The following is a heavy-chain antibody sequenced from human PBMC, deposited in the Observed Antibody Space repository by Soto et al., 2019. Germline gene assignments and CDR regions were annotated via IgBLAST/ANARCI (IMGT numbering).Heavy chain of an antibody. CDR3: ARGMDIVVVPAAIRGYYYYYGMDV. D-gene: IGHD2-2*02. CDR1: GGTFSSYA. J-gene: IGHJ6*02. CDR2: IIPIFGTA. Sequence: QVQLVQSGAEVKKPGSSVKVSCKASGGTFSSYAISWVRQAPGQGLEWMGGIIPIFGTAHYAQKFQGRVTITAAESTSTAYMELSSLRSEDTAVYYCARGMDIVVVPAAIRGYYYYYGMDVWGQGTTVTVSS. V-gene: IGHV1-69*01.